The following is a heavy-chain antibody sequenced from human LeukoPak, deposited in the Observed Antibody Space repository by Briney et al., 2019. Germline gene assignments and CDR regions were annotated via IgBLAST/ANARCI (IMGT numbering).Heavy chain of an antibody. CDR3: ARASYIVVVPAAPSEGAFDI. V-gene: IGHV1-3*03. CDR1: GYTFTSYA. CDR2: VNAGNGNT. J-gene: IGHJ3*02. Sequence: ASVKVSCKASGYTFTSYAMHWVRQAPGQRLEWMGWVNAGNGNTKYSQEFQGRVTITRDTSASTAYMELSSLRSEDMAVYYCARASYIVVVPAAPSEGAFDIWGQGTMVTVSS. D-gene: IGHD2-2*01.